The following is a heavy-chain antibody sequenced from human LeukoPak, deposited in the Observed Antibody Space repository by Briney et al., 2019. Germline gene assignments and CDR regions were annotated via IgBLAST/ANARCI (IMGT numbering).Heavy chain of an antibody. CDR3: ARTPWELHMSPHFDY. CDR2: IYHSGST. D-gene: IGHD1-26*01. J-gene: IGHJ4*02. V-gene: IGHV4-30-2*01. CDR1: GGSISSGGYS. Sequence: SETLSLTCAVSGGSISSGGYSWSWIRQPPGKGLEWIGYIYHSGSTYYNPSLKSRVTISVDTSKNQFSLKLSSVTAADTAVYYCARTPWELHMSPHFDYWGQGTLVTVSS.